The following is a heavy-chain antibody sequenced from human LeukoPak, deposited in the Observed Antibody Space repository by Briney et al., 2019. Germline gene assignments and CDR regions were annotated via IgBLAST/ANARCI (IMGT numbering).Heavy chain of an antibody. CDR3: ARQEIGNCSSSSCYSFDY. CDR1: GGSINGYY. V-gene: IGHV4-34*01. CDR2: INHSEST. Sequence: SETLSLTCAVYGGSINGYYWSWIRQPPGKGLEWIGEINHSESTNYNPSLKSRVSISVDTSKNQFSLKLLSSVTAADTAVYYCARQEIGNCSSSSCYSFDYWGQGTLVTVSS. D-gene: IGHD2-2*02. J-gene: IGHJ4*02.